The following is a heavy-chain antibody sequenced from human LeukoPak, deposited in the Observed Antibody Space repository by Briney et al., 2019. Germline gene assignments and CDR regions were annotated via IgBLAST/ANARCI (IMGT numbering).Heavy chain of an antibody. CDR3: ARDAKYYYGSGSGFDP. J-gene: IGHJ5*02. Sequence: GGSLRLSCAASGFTFSSYNMNWVRQAPGKGLEWVSSITSSSNYIYFGDSVKGRFTISRDNAKNSLYLQMNSLRAEDTAVYYCARDAKYYYGSGSGFDPWGQGTLVTVSS. CDR2: ITSSSNYI. D-gene: IGHD3-10*01. V-gene: IGHV3-21*01. CDR1: GFTFSSYN.